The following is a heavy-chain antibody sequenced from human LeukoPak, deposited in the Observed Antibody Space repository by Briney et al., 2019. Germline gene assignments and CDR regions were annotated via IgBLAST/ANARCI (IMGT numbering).Heavy chain of an antibody. V-gene: IGHV3-21*01. CDR2: ISSSSSYI. Sequence: PGGSLRLSCAASGFTFSSYSMNWVRQSPGKGLEWFSSISSSSSYIYYADSVKGRFTISRDNAKNSLYLQMNRLRAEDTAVYYCARDYSVIKPVLDYWGQGTLVTVSS. D-gene: IGHD6-6*01. CDR1: GFTFSSYS. J-gene: IGHJ4*02. CDR3: ARDYSVIKPVLDY.